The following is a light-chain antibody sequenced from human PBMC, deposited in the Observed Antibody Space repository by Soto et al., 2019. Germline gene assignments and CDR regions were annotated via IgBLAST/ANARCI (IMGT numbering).Light chain of an antibody. CDR3: QQYSHWPLT. CDR2: GAS. CDR1: ESVSNN. V-gene: IGKV3-15*01. J-gene: IGKJ4*01. Sequence: EIVMTQSPATLSVSPGERATLSCGASESVSNNLAWYQQKPGQAPRLLIYGASTWATGIPAKFSGSGSGTEFTLTISSLQSEDFAVYYCQQYSHWPLTFGGGTKVDI.